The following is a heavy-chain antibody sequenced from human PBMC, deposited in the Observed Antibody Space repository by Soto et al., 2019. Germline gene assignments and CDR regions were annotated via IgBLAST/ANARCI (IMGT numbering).Heavy chain of an antibody. CDR2: IYWDDDK. V-gene: IGHV2-5*02. CDR3: AHRVLRAVFGLVTTTAIYFDF. Sequence: QITLNESGPTVVKPTETLTLTCTFPGFSLTTSGVGVGWVRQSPGKAPERLAFIYWDDDKRYSTSLKSRLTITKDTSKNQVVLTMANVDPADTATYYCAHRVLRAVFGLVTTTAIYFDFWGQGTPVVVSS. CDR1: GFSLTTSGVG. J-gene: IGHJ4*02. D-gene: IGHD3-3*01.